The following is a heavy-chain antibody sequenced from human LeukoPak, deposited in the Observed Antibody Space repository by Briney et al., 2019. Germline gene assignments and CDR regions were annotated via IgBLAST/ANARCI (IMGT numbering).Heavy chain of an antibody. CDR1: GYSFILYG. V-gene: IGHV1-18*01. D-gene: IGHD3-10*01. J-gene: IGHJ4*02. CDR3: ARDRGVRVVPFDY. Sequence: GASVKVSCKTSGYSFILYGISWVRQAPGQGLEWMGWISAYNGNTNYAQKLQGRVTMTTDTSTSTAYMELRSLRSDDTAVYYCARDRGVRVVPFDYWGQGTLVTVSS. CDR2: ISAYNGNT.